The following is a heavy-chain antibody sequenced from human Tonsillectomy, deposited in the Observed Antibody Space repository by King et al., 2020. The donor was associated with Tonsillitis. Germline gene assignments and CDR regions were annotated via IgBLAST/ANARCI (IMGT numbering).Heavy chain of an antibody. D-gene: IGHD6-6*01. CDR1: GFTFSSYW. J-gene: IGHJ4*02. V-gene: IGHV3-7*01. CDR3: ARVRVGAEARPRYFDY. CDR2: LKQDGSVK. Sequence: VQLVESGGGLVQPGGSLQLSCVASGFTFSSYWTSWVRQAPGKGLEWLASLKQDGSVKYYGVSVKGRFTYSRDNAKNSLYLQMNILRAEETAVYYCARVRVGAEARPRYFDYWGQGTLVTVSS.